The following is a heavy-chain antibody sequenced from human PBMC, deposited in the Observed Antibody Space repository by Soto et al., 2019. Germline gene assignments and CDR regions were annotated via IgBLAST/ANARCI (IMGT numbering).Heavy chain of an antibody. CDR2: IYYSGST. J-gene: IGHJ4*02. CDR3: ATSYPGEWELLCYFDY. D-gene: IGHD1-26*01. CDR1: GGSISSSSYY. Sequence: SETLSLTCTVSGGSISSSSYYWGWIRQPPGKGLEWIGSIYYSGSTYYNPSLKSRVTISVDTSKNQFSLKLSSVTAADTAVYYCATSYPGEWELLCYFDYWGQGTLVTVSS. V-gene: IGHV4-39*01.